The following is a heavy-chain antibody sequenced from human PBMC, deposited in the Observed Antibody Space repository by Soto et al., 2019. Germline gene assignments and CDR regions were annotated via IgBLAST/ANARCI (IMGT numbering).Heavy chain of an antibody. V-gene: IGHV1-69*01. D-gene: IGHD3-22*01. Sequence: QVQLVQSGAEVKKPGSSVKVSCKASGGTFSSYAISWVRQAPGQGLEWMGGIIPIFGTANYAQKFQGRVTITADESTSTAYMELSSLRSEDTAVYYCARDKYYYDSSGYSPPYNWFDPWGQGTLVTVSS. CDR3: ARDKYYYDSSGYSPPYNWFDP. CDR2: IIPIFGTA. CDR1: GGTFSSYA. J-gene: IGHJ5*02.